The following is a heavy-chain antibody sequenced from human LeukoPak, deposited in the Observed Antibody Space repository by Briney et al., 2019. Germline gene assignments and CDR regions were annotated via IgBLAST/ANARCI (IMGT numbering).Heavy chain of an antibody. Sequence: GGSLRLSCAATGFAFSTYEMNWVRQAPGKGLEWVSYISTSGTTIYYADSVKGRFTISRDNANNSLYLQMNSLRAEDTAVYYCARAGYYFDYWGQGTLVTVSS. V-gene: IGHV3-48*03. J-gene: IGHJ4*02. CDR1: GFAFSTYE. CDR3: ARAGYYFDY. CDR2: ISTSGTTI.